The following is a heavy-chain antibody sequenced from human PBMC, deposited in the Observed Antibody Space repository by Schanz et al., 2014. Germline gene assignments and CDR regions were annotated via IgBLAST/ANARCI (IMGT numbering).Heavy chain of an antibody. D-gene: IGHD3-9*01. J-gene: IGHJ4*02. Sequence: QVQLVESGGGLVKPGGSLRLSCAASGFTVSNSYIHWVRQAPGKGLEWVAATRYDGNNKYYVDSVKGRFTISRDNSKNTLYLQVNSLRAEDTAVYYCAKHVRSLTGNDYWGQGTLVTVSS. V-gene: IGHV3-33*06. CDR2: TRYDGNNK. CDR3: AKHVRSLTGNDY. CDR1: GFTVSNSY.